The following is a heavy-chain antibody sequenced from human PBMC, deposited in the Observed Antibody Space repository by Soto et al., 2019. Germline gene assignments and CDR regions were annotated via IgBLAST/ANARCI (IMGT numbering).Heavy chain of an antibody. CDR2: IIPIFGTA. V-gene: IGHV1-69*13. CDR1: GGTFSSYA. D-gene: IGHD4-17*01. J-gene: IGHJ6*02. CDR3: ARVSTVTTGLTGYYYYGMDV. Sequence: GASVKVSCKASGGTFSSYAISWVRQAPGQGLEWMGGIIPIFGTANYAQKFQGRVTITADESTSTAYMELSSLRSEDTAVYYCARVSTVTTGLTGYYYYGMDVWGQGTTVTAP.